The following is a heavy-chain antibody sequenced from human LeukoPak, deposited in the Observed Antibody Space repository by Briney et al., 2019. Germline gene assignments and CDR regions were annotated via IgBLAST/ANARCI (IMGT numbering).Heavy chain of an antibody. J-gene: IGHJ4*02. CDR1: GFTFSDYY. CDR2: ISSSGSTI. V-gene: IGHV3-11*01. D-gene: IGHD3-3*01. CDR3: AKVSTIFGVATYYFDY. Sequence: GGSLRLSCAASGFTFSDYYMSWIRQAPGKGLEWVSYISSSGSTIYYADSVKGRFTISRDNSKNTLYLQMNSLRAEDTAVYYCAKVSTIFGVATYYFDYWGQGTLVTVSS.